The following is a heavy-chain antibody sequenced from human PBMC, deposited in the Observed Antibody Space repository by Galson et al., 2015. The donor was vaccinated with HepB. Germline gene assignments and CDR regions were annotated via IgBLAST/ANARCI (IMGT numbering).Heavy chain of an antibody. Sequence: SLRLSCAVSGFTFRSFGMYWVRQAPGKGLEFVSGISDSGYNTYYADFVKGRFTISRDNSKNTLHLQMNSLRAEDTAVYYCGKSGIRGNYYYHMDVWGKGTTVTVSS. CDR2: ISDSGYNT. J-gene: IGHJ6*03. CDR3: GKSGIRGNYYYHMDV. CDR1: GFTFRSFG. D-gene: IGHD3-10*01. V-gene: IGHV3-23*01.